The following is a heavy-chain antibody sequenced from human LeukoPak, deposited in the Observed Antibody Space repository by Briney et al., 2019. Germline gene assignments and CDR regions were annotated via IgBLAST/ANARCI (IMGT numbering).Heavy chain of an antibody. CDR2: ISSSSNYI. CDR1: GFTFSSYS. CDR3: AKGSPYGSGSDNNWFDP. J-gene: IGHJ5*02. V-gene: IGHV3-21*01. Sequence: GGSLRLSCAASGFTFSSYSMNWVRQAPGKGLEWVSSISSSSNYIYYADSMKGRFTISRDNAKNSLYLQMNSLRAEDTAVYYCAKGSPYGSGSDNNWFDPWGQGTLVTVSS. D-gene: IGHD3-10*01.